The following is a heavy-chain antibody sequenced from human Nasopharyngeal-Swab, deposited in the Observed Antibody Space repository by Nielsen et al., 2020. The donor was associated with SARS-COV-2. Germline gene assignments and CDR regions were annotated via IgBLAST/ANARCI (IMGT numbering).Heavy chain of an antibody. V-gene: IGHV1-2*02. CDR3: ARDRSYSSGGEHWFDP. Sequence: ASVKVSCKASGYTFTSYGISWVRQAPGQGLEWMGWINPNSGGTNYAQKFQGRVTMTRDTSISTAYMELSRLRSDDTAVYYCARDRSYSSGGEHWFDPWGQGTLVTVSS. J-gene: IGHJ5*02. CDR2: INPNSGGT. D-gene: IGHD6-19*01. CDR1: GYTFTSYG.